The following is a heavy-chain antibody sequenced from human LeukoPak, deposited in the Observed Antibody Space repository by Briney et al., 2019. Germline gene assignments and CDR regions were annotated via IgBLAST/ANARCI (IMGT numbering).Heavy chain of an antibody. D-gene: IGHD3-10*01. Sequence: PGGSLRLSCAASGFTFSSYSMNWVRQAPGKGLKWDSSISSSSSYIYYADSVKGRFTISRDNAKNSLYLQMNSPRAEDTAVYYCARDYFAGWGVWGQGTLVTVSS. J-gene: IGHJ4*02. V-gene: IGHV3-21*01. CDR3: ARDYFAGWGV. CDR2: ISSSSSYI. CDR1: GFTFSSYS.